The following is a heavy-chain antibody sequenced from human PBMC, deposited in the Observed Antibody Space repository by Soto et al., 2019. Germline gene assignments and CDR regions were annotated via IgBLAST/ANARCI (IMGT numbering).Heavy chain of an antibody. D-gene: IGHD5-18*01. CDR1: GGSFSGYY. CDR3: ARARYLTRIYGYGPYGMDV. CDR2: INHSGST. V-gene: IGHV4-34*01. J-gene: IGHJ6*02. Sequence: PSETLSLTCAVYGGSFSGYYWSWIRQPPGKGLEWIGEINHSGSTNYNPSLKSRVTISVDTSKNQFSLKLSSVTAADTAVYYCARARYLTRIYGYGPYGMDVWGQGTTVTVSS.